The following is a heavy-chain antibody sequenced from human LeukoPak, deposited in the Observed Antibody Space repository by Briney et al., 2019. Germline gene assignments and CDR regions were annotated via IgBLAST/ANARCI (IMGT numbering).Heavy chain of an antibody. CDR2: IIPIFGTA. J-gene: IGHJ6*02. V-gene: IGHV1-69*01. D-gene: IGHD7-27*01. CDR3: AQLPNWGSGYYYYGMDV. Sequence: RASVKVSCKASGGTFSSYAISWVRQAPGRGLEWMGGIIPIFGTANYAQRFQGRVTITADESTSTAYMELSSLRSEDTAVYYCAQLPNWGSGYYYYGMDVWGQGTTVTVSS. CDR1: GGTFSSYA.